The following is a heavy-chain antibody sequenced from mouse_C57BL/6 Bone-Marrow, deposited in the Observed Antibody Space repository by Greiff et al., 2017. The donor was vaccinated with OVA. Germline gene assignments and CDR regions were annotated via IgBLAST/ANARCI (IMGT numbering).Heavy chain of an antibody. V-gene: IGHV1-64*01. CDR1: GYTFTSYW. CDR2: IHPNSGST. CDR3: ARRNYYGSSYFAY. J-gene: IGHJ3*01. Sequence: VQLQQPGAELVKPGASVKLSCKASGYTFTSYWMHWVKQRPGQGLEWIGMIHPNSGSTNYNEKFKSKATLTVDKSSSTAYMQLSSLTSEDSAVYYCARRNYYGSSYFAYWGQGTLVTVSA. D-gene: IGHD1-1*01.